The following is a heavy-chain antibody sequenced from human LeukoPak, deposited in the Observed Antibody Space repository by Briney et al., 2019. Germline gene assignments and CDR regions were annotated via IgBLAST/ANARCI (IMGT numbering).Heavy chain of an antibody. CDR2: IRYDGSNK. J-gene: IGHJ4*02. CDR1: GFNFRMHA. Sequence: QPGTSLRLSCATSGFNFRMHAMHWVRQAPGKGLEWVAFIRYDGSNKYYADSVKGRFTISRDNSKNTLYLQMNSLRAEDTAVYYCAKTSSVDYRGQGTLVTVSS. V-gene: IGHV3-30*02. CDR3: AKTSSVDY. D-gene: IGHD3-10*01.